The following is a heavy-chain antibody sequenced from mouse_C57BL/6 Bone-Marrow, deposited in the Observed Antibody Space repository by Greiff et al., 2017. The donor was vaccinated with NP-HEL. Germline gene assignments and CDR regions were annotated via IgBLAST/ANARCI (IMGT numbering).Heavy chain of an antibody. D-gene: IGHD1-1*01. J-gene: IGHJ2*01. V-gene: IGHV1-50*01. CDR1: GYTFTSYW. CDR2: IDPSDSYT. Sequence: VQLQQPGAELVKPGASVKLSCKASGYTFTSYWMQWVKQRPGQGLEWIGEIDPSDSYTNYNQKFKGKATLTVDTSSSTAYMQLSSLTSEDSAVYYCARTKGGITTVVATGFDYWGQGTTLTVSS. CDR3: ARTKGGITTVVATGFDY.